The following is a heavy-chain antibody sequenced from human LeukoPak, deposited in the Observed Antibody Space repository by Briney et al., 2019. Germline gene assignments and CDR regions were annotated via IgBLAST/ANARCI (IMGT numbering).Heavy chain of an antibody. V-gene: IGHV1-18*01. J-gene: IGHJ4*02. CDR3: ATRTVRGGSSSFDY. CDR2: ISAYNGNT. Sequence: ASVKVSCKASGYTFIHYGVTWVRQAPGQGLEWMGWISAYNGNTNYAQKFQGRVTMTEDTSTDTAYMELSSLRSEDTAVYYCATRTVRGGSSSFDYWGQGTLVTVSS. CDR1: GYTFIHYG. D-gene: IGHD3-10*01.